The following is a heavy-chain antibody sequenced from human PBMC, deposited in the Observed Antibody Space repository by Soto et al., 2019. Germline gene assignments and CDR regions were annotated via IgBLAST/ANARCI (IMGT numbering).Heavy chain of an antibody. CDR3: ATGYPDYFDY. CDR1: GCSVSSGGYS. D-gene: IGHD2-2*02. CDR2: IYYSGST. J-gene: IGHJ4*02. Sequence: PXETLCLTCTVAGCSVSSGGYSWSWIRRPPGKGLEWIGYIYYSGSTNYNPSLKSRVTISVDTSKNQFSLKPSSVTAADTAVYYCATGYPDYFDYWGQGTVGTVSS. V-gene: IGHV4-61*08.